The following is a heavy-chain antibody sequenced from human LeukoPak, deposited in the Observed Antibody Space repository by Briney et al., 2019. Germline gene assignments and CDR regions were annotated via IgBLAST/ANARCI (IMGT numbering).Heavy chain of an antibody. CDR2: IKPDGSEK. CDR1: GFTFSSYW. Sequence: GGSLRLSCAASGFTFSSYWMAWVRQAPGKGLEWVANIKPDGSEKYYVDSLRGRFTISRDNAENSLYLQINSLRAEDTAVYYCARDSPGYGGYSYWGQGTLVTVSS. CDR3: ARDSPGYGGYSY. V-gene: IGHV3-7*04. J-gene: IGHJ4*02. D-gene: IGHD5-12*01.